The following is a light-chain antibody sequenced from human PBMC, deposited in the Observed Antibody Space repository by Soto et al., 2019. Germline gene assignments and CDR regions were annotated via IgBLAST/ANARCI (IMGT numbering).Light chain of an antibody. V-gene: IGLV7-46*01. CDR3: LRSYGPYLV. J-gene: IGLJ3*02. CDR2: DTN. CDR1: AGPVTSGHY. Sequence: QAVVTQEPSLTVSPGGTVTLTCGSSAGPVTSGHYPYWLQQKPGQAPRTLIYDTNNKHSWTPARFSGSLLGGKAALTLSGAQPEDDADYYCLRSYGPYLVFGGGTQLTVL.